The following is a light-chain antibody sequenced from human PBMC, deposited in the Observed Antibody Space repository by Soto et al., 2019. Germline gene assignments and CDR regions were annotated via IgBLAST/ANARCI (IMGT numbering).Light chain of an antibody. V-gene: IGKV1-39*01. J-gene: IGKJ1*01. CDR2: GAS. CDR3: QQSSTTPWT. Sequence: DIQVNQSPPSLSSSLGDSVTITCRASQTITRNLNWYQQKPGKPPNLLIFGASSLQSGVPSRFVGSGSGTHFTLTVTNLQPEDFATYFCQQSSTTPWTFGQGTKVEVK. CDR1: QTITRN.